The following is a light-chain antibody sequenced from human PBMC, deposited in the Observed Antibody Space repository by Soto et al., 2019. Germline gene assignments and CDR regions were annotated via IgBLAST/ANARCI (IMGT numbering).Light chain of an antibody. CDR3: QQYNTYSWT. Sequence: IHMTQSASTLAVSVGDIITIICRASQSISSWLAWYQQRPGKAPKLLIYKASKLQSGVPARFSGSGSGTEFNITISSLQTDDFATYYCQQYNTYSWTFGQGTKVDIK. V-gene: IGKV1-5*03. CDR1: QSISSW. CDR2: KAS. J-gene: IGKJ1*01.